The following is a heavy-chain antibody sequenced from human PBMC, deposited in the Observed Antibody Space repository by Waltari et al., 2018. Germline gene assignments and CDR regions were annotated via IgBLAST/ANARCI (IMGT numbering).Heavy chain of an antibody. CDR2: ISYDGSNK. CDR3: ASEIVVVVDY. D-gene: IGHD2-15*01. CDR1: GFTFSSYA. J-gene: IGHJ4*02. V-gene: IGHV3-30-3*01. Sequence: QVQLVESGGGVVQPGRSLRLSCAASGFTFSSYAMHWVRQAPGKGLEWVAVISYDGSNKYYADSVKGRFTISRDNSKNTLYLQMNSLRAEDTAVYYCASEIVVVVDYWGQGTLVTVSS.